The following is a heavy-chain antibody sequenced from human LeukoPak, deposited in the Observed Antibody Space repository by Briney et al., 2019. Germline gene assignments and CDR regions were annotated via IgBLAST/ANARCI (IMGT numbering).Heavy chain of an antibody. CDR2: IIPIFGTA. V-gene: IGHV1-69*13. Sequence: SVKVSCKASGYTFTGYYMHWVRQAPGQGLEWMGGIIPIFGTANYAYKFQGRVTITVDESQNAVYVEVNGLCYEDTAVYYCASLDGSGSTDYWCQGTLVTVSS. D-gene: IGHD3-10*01. CDR3: ASLDGSGSTDY. CDR1: GYTFTGYY. J-gene: IGHJ4*02.